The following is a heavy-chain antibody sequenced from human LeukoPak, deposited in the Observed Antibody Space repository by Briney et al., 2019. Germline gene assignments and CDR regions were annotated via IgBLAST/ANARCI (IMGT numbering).Heavy chain of an antibody. D-gene: IGHD6-13*01. CDR2: INPSGGST. Sequence: GASVKVSCKASGYTFTSYYMHWVRQAPGQGLEWMGIINPSGGSTSYAQKFQGRVTMTRDTSTSTVYMELSSLRSEDTAVYYCAREGYSSSWYVRRKYYFDYWGQGTLVTVSP. V-gene: IGHV1-46*01. J-gene: IGHJ4*02. CDR1: GYTFTSYY. CDR3: AREGYSSSWYVRRKYYFDY.